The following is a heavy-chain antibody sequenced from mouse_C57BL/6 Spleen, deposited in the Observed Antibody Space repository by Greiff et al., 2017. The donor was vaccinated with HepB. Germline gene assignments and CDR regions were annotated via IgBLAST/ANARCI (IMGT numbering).Heavy chain of an antibody. CDR3: ARREDLGTYYFDY. J-gene: IGHJ2*01. Sequence: QVQLQQSGAELVRPGTSVKMSCKASGYTFTNYWIGWAKQRPGHGLEWIGDIYPGGGYTNYNEKFKGKATLTADKSSSTAYMQFSSLTSEDSAIYYCARREDLGTYYFDYWGQGTTLTVSS. CDR1: GYTFTNYW. D-gene: IGHD2-14*01. CDR2: IYPGGGYT. V-gene: IGHV1-63*01.